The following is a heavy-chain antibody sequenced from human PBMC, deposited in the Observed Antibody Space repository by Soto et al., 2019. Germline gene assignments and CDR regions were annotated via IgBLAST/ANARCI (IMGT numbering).Heavy chain of an antibody. CDR2: IYYSGSP. Sequence: SETLSLTCTVSGGSISSYYWSWIRQPPGKGLEWIGYIYYSGSPNYNPSLKSRVTISVDTSKNQFSLKLSSVTAADTAVYYCASSHYYYYMDVWGKGTTVTVSS. CDR1: GGSISSYY. CDR3: ASSHYYYYMDV. J-gene: IGHJ6*03. V-gene: IGHV4-59*08.